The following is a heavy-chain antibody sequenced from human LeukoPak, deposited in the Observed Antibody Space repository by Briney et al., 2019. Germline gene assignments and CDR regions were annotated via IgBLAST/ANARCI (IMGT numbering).Heavy chain of an antibody. CDR2: IYYSGST. Sequence: PSETLSLTCTVSGGSISSYYWSWIRQPPGKGLEWIGYIYYSGSTNYNPSLKSRVTISVDTSKNQFSLKLSSVTAADTAVYYCARDHHLWIQLWSSWFDPWGQGTLVTVSS. V-gene: IGHV4-59*12. D-gene: IGHD5-18*01. CDR1: GGSISSYY. CDR3: ARDHHLWIQLWSSWFDP. J-gene: IGHJ5*02.